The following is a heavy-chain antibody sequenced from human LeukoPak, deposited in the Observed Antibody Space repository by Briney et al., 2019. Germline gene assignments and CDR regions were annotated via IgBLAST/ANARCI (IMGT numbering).Heavy chain of an antibody. CDR3: ASSGRWLRGSVFDY. D-gene: IGHD5-24*01. V-gene: IGHV4-39*01. CDR1: GGSITSSSHY. Sequence: SETLSLTCPVSGGSITSSSHYWGWIRPPPGQGLQWIGLIYYDGSAYYNLSLKSRLTISIDTSKSQFSLQLRSVTAADTAVYYCASSGRWLRGSVFDYWGQGTLVTVSS. J-gene: IGHJ4*02. CDR2: IYYDGSA.